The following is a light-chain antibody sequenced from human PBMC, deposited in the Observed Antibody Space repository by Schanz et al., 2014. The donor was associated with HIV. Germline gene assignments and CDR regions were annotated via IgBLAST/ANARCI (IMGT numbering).Light chain of an antibody. CDR3: AAWDDSLNGRVV. V-gene: IGLV1-40*01. J-gene: IGLJ2*01. Sequence: QSVLTQPPSASGTPGQRVTISCTGSSSNIGAGYDVHWYQHLPETAPKLLIYGNSNRPSGVPDRFSGSKSGTSASLAISGLQSEDEADYYCAAWDDSLNGRVVFGGGTKVTVL. CDR2: GNS. CDR1: SSNIGAGYD.